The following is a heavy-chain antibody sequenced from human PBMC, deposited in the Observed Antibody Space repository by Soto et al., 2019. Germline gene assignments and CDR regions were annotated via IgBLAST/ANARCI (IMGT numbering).Heavy chain of an antibody. J-gene: IGHJ4*02. CDR1: GFTFSSYA. CDR3: ARGERIQLWFTY. V-gene: IGHV3-30-3*01. Sequence: ESGGGVVQPGRSLRLSCAASGFTFSSYAMHWVRQAPGKGLEWVAVISYDGSNKYYADSVKGRFTISRDNSKNTLYLQMNSLRAEDTAVYYCARGERIQLWFTYWGQGTLVTVSS. D-gene: IGHD5-18*01. CDR2: ISYDGSNK.